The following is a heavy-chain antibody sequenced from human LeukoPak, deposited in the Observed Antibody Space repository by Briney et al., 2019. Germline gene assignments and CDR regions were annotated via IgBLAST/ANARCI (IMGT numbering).Heavy chain of an antibody. D-gene: IGHD2-2*01. Sequence: GSLRFSCAASGFTVSSNYMSWVRQAPGKGLGWVSVIYSGGSTDYADSVKGRFTISRDNSKNTLYLQMNSLRAENTAVYYCARGYCSSTSCYAFDYWGQGTLVTVSS. CDR2: IYSGGST. J-gene: IGHJ4*02. V-gene: IGHV3-53*01. CDR3: ARGYCSSTSCYAFDY. CDR1: GFTVSSNY.